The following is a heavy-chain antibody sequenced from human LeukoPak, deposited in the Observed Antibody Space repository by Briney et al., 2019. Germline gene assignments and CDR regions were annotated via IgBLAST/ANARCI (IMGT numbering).Heavy chain of an antibody. J-gene: IGHJ4*02. CDR2: ISGSGGSK. Sequence: GGSLRLSCAASAFTFSNYNINWVRQAPGKGLVWVSAISGSGGSKYYADSVKGRFTISRDNSKNTLYLQMNSLRAEDTAVYYCAKCVRDYGDYAVYFDYWGQGTLVTVSS. D-gene: IGHD4-17*01. V-gene: IGHV3-23*01. CDR1: AFTFSNYN. CDR3: AKCVRDYGDYAVYFDY.